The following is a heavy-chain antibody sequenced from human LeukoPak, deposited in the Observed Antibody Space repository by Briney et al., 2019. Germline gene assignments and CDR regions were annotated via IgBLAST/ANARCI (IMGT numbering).Heavy chain of an antibody. CDR1: GFTFTSYA. CDR3: ARQEEAAAGTGGVDY. D-gene: IGHD6-13*01. V-gene: IGHV7-4-1*02. Sequence: GRSLRLSCAASGFTFTSYAMNWVRQAPGQGLEWMGWINTNTGNPTYAQGFTGRFVFSLDTSVSTAYLQISSLKAEDTAVYYCARQEEAAAGTGGVDYWGQGTLVTVSS. J-gene: IGHJ4*02. CDR2: INTNTGNP.